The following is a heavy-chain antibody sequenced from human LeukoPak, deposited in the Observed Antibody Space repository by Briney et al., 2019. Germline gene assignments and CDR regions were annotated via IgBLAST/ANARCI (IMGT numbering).Heavy chain of an antibody. CDR1: GGSVSTYY. CDR2: IYTSGST. CDR3: ARALVVVVPAAPWAYWYFDL. Sequence: SETLSLTCTVSGGSVSTYYWSWIRQPAGKGLEWIGRIYTSGSTNYNPSLKSRVTMSVDTSKNQFSLKLSSVTAADTAVYYCARALVVVVPAAPWAYWYFDLWGRGTLVTVSS. J-gene: IGHJ2*01. V-gene: IGHV4-4*07. D-gene: IGHD2-2*01.